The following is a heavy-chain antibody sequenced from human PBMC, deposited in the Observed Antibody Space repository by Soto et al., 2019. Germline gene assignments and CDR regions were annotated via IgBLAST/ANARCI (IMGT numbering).Heavy chain of an antibody. CDR1: GFTVSSNY. CDR2: IYSGGST. D-gene: IGHD6-19*01. CDR3: ARAGSGRGWYASIYYFDS. V-gene: IGHV3-53*02. Sequence: EVQLVETGGGLIQPGGSLRLSCAGSGFTVSSNYMSWVRQAPGKGLEWVSVIYSGGSTYYADSVKGRFTISRDNSKNSMFIQMNSLRGEDTAVYYCARAGSGRGWYASIYYFDSWGEGTLVTVSS. J-gene: IGHJ4*02.